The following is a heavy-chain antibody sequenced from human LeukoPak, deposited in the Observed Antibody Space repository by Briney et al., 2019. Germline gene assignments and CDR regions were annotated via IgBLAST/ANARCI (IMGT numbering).Heavy chain of an antibody. D-gene: IGHD1-26*01. CDR2: ISYDGSNK. J-gene: IGHJ4*02. V-gene: IGHV3-30*04. CDR3: ARRVGARGFDY. CDR1: GFTFSSYA. Sequence: SGGSLRLSCAASGFTFSSYAMHWVRQAPGKGLEWVAVISYDGSNKYYADSVKGRFTISRDNSKNTLYLQMNSLRAEDTAVYYCARRVGARGFDYWGQGTLVTVSS.